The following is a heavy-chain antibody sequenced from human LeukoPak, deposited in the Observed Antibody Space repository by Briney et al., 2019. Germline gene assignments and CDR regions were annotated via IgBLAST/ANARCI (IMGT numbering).Heavy chain of an antibody. Sequence: GASVKVSCKASGYTFTSYGISWVRQAPGQGLEWMGWISAYNGNTNYAQKLQGRVTMTTDTSTSTPYMELRSLRSDDTAVYYCARDLLWFGEKPDAFDIWGQGTMVTVSS. CDR3: ARDLLWFGEKPDAFDI. CDR1: GYTFTSYG. J-gene: IGHJ3*02. D-gene: IGHD3-10*01. CDR2: ISAYNGNT. V-gene: IGHV1-18*01.